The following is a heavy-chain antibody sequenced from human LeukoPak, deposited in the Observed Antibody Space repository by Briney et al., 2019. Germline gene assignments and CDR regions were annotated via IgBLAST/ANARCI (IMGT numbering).Heavy chain of an antibody. CDR3: ARGRGGSW. J-gene: IGHJ4*02. CDR1: GFTFSSDE. D-gene: IGHD1-26*01. Sequence: AGGSLRLSCAASGFTFSSDEMNWVRQPPGEGLEWVSYISSSGSTIYCADSVTGRFTISTDNAENSLYLQMISLRTTATSVTYCARGRGGSWWGEGTLV. V-gene: IGHV3-48*03. CDR2: ISSSGSTI.